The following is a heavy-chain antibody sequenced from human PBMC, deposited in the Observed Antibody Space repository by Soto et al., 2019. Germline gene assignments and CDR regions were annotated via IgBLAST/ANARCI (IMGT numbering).Heavy chain of an antibody. CDR1: GYTFTSYD. J-gene: IGHJ5*02. CDR2: MNPNSGNT. D-gene: IGHD6-13*01. CDR3: ARGRRIAAAGTYWFDP. Sequence: QVQLVQSGAEVKKPGASVKVSCKASGYTFTSYDINWVRQATGQGLEWMGWMNPNSGNTGYAQQFQGRVTMTRNTSISTAYMELSSLRSEDTAVYYCARGRRIAAAGTYWFDPWGQGTLVTVSS. V-gene: IGHV1-8*01.